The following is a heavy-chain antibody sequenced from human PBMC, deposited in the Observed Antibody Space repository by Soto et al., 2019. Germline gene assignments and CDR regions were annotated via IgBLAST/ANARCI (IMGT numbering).Heavy chain of an antibody. CDR3: ARDLAFEAFDI. Sequence: PGGSLRLSCAASGFMFSRSWMSWVRQRPGKGLEWVANIKQDGSEKSYVDSVKGRFTISRDNAKNSLYLQMNSLRAEDTAVYYCARDLAFEAFDIWGQGTMVTVSS. CDR2: IKQDGSEK. CDR1: GFMFSRSW. V-gene: IGHV3-7*04. J-gene: IGHJ3*02.